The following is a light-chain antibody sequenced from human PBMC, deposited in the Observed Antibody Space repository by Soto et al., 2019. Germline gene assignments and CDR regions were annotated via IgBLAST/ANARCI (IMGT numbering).Light chain of an antibody. CDR1: QRVSSSY. CDR2: GAS. J-gene: IGKJ2*01. CDR3: QQYGTSPPNT. V-gene: IGKV3-20*01. Sequence: ESVWTQSPGTLSLSPGERATLSCRASQRVSSSYLAWYQQKPGQAPRLLIYGASSRATGIPDRFSGSGSGTDFTLTISRLEPEDFAVYYCQQYGTSPPNTFGQGTKLEIK.